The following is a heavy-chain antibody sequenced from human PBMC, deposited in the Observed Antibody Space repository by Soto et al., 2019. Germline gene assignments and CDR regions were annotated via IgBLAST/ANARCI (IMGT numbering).Heavy chain of an antibody. D-gene: IGHD3-22*01. CDR2: IKPDGSEK. Sequence: PGGSLRVSCAASGFTFSSHWMSWVRQAPGKGLEWVANIKPDGSEKWYVDSVKGRFTISRDNAKNSLYLQMNSLRAEDTAVYYCARGDYYDSSGPFSDAFDIWGQGTMVTVSS. V-gene: IGHV3-7*04. CDR3: ARGDYYDSSGPFSDAFDI. J-gene: IGHJ3*02. CDR1: GFTFSSHW.